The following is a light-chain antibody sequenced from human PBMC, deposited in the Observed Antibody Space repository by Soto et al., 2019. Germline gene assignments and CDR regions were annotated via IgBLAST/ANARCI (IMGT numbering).Light chain of an antibody. V-gene: IGLV1-40*01. CDR3: QSYDSSLSGYV. CDR1: SSNIGAGYD. Sequence: QSVLTQPPSVSGAPGQRVTISCTGSSSNIGAGYDVHWYQQPPGTAPKLLIYGNSNRPSGVPDRFSGSKSGTSASLAITVLQAEDEADYYCQSYDSSLSGYVFGTGTKVTVL. J-gene: IGLJ1*01. CDR2: GNS.